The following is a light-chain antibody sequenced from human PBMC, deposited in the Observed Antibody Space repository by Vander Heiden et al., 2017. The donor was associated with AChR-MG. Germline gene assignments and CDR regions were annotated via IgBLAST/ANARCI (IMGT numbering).Light chain of an antibody. CDR3: ATWDDSLNGLYV. CDR1: GSNTGSNT. J-gene: IGLJ1*01. Sequence: QSVLTQPPSASGTPGQRVTVSCSGSGSNTGSNTVDWYQHLPGAAPRLLIYTNNLRPSGVPDRFSGSKSGTSASLAISGLQSDDEADYYCATWDDSLNGLYVFGAGTKVTVL. CDR2: TNN. V-gene: IGLV1-44*01.